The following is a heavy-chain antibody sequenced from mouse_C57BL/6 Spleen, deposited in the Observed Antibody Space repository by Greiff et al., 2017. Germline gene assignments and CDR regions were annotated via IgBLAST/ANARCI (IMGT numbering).Heavy chain of an antibody. Sequence: QVQLKESGAELVRPGASVTLSCKASGYTFTDYEMHWVKLTPVHGLEWIGAIDPDTGGTAYNQKFTGKAILTADKSSSTAYMELRSLTSEDSAVYDCTRGTGTGCDYWGQGTTRTVDS. V-gene: IGHV1-15*01. J-gene: IGHJ2*01. CDR2: IDPDTGGT. CDR1: GYTFTDYE. CDR3: TRGTGTGCDY. D-gene: IGHD4-1*01.